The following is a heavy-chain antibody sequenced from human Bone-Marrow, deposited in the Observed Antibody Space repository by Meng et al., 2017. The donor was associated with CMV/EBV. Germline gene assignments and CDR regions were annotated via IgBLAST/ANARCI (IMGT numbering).Heavy chain of an antibody. J-gene: IGHJ6*02. CDR3: AREGLVVVPAAIHGMDV. D-gene: IGHD2-2*01. Sequence: GGSLRLSCGASGFTFSSYSMSWVRQAPGKGLEWISYIRSGDNTIYYADSVKGRFTISRDNAKNSLYLQMNSLRAEDTAVYYCAREGLVVVPAAIHGMDVWGQGTTVTVSS. CDR2: IRSGDNTI. CDR1: GFTFSSYS. V-gene: IGHV3-48*04.